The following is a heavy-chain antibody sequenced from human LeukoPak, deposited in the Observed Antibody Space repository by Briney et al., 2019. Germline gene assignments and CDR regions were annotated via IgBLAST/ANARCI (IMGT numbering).Heavy chain of an antibody. CDR2: IIPMFGTA. V-gene: IGHV1-69*13. CDR1: VGTFSIYA. J-gene: IGHJ4*02. CDR3: VRDMGGHDFYFNY. D-gene: IGHD5-12*01. Sequence: SVKVSCKASVGTFSIYAISWVRQAPGQGLEWMGGIIPMFGTANYAQKFQGRVTITADESTSTAYMELSSLRSEDTAAYYCVRDMGGHDFYFNYWGQGTLVTVSS.